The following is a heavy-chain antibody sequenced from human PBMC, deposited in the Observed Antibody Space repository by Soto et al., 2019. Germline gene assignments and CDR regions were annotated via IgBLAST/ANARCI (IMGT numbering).Heavy chain of an antibody. J-gene: IGHJ6*02. CDR3: ASSNIAAAGFYYYGMDV. D-gene: IGHD6-13*01. CDR2: MYNTGST. V-gene: IGHV4-59*01. CDR1: GGSISGYY. Sequence: SETLSLTCTVSGGSISGYYWSWIRQPPGKGLEWIGYMYNTGSTVYNPSFKSRVTISVDTSKNQFSLKLNSVTAADTAVYYCASSNIAAAGFYYYGMDVWGRGTTVTVSS.